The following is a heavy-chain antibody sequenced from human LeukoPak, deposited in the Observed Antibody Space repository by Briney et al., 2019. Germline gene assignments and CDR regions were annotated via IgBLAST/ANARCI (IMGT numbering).Heavy chain of an antibody. CDR2: IRYDELQD. V-gene: IGHV3-30*02. Sequence: GGSLRLSCAASDFKFSEFRMSWVRQAPGKGLEWVAFIRYDELQDYYADSVRGRFTISRDNSKSALYLQMGSLRPEDTAMYYCVRDFSNYVAFFDSWGQGVLVTVSS. CDR3: VRDFSNYVAFFDS. J-gene: IGHJ4*02. CDR1: DFKFSEFR. D-gene: IGHD4-11*01.